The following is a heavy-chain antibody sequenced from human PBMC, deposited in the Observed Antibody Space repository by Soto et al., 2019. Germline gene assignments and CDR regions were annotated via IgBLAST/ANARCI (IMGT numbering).Heavy chain of an antibody. CDR2: IYSGGST. CDR3: ARADGYGSGSHYYYYGMDG. J-gene: IGHJ6*02. Sequence: GGSLGLSCAAFGGNVSSNYRIWVRPAPGKGLEWVSVIYSGGSTYYADSVKGRFTISRDNSKNTLYLQMNSLRAEDTAVYYCARADGYGSGSHYYYYGMDGWGQGTTVTVSS. V-gene: IGHV3-53*01. CDR1: GGNVSSNY. D-gene: IGHD3-10*01.